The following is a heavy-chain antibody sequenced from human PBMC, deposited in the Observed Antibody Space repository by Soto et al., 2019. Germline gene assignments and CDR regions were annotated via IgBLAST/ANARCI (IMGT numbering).Heavy chain of an antibody. D-gene: IGHD3-22*01. Sequence: PGGSLRLSCSASGFTFISYAMHWVRQAPGKGLEYVSAISSNGGSTYYADSVKGRFTISRDNSENTLYLQMSSLRAEDTAVYYCVKDRYYDSSGPFWGQGTLVTVSS. CDR3: VKDRYYDSSGPF. CDR2: ISSNGGST. J-gene: IGHJ4*02. V-gene: IGHV3-64D*06. CDR1: GFTFISYA.